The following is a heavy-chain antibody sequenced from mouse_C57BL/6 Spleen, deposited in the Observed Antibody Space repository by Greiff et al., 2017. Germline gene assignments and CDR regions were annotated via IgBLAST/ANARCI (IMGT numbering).Heavy chain of an antibody. D-gene: IGHD2-2*01. J-gene: IGHJ2*01. CDR1: GYTFTSST. Sequence: QVQLQQSGAELARPGASVKMSCKASGYTFTSSTMHWVKQRPGQGLEWIGYINPSSGYTKYNQKFKDKATLTADNSSSTAYMQLSSLTSEDSAVYCCARSTGYYPDYWGQGTTLTVSS. CDR3: ARSTGYYPDY. CDR2: INPSSGYT. V-gene: IGHV1-4*01.